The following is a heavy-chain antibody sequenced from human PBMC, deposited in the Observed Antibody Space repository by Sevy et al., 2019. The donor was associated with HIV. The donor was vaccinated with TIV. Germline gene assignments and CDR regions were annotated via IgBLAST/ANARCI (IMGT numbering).Heavy chain of an antibody. D-gene: IGHD3-22*01. CDR2: ISAYNGNI. CDR1: GYTFTSYG. V-gene: IGHV1-18*04. Sequence: ASVKVSCKASGYTFTSYGISWVRQAPGQGLEWRGWISAYNGNINYAQNLQGRVTMTTDTSTSTAYMELRSLRSDDTAVYYCARTYYYESSGYYHYFEYWGQGTLVTVSS. J-gene: IGHJ4*02. CDR3: ARTYYYESSGYYHYFEY.